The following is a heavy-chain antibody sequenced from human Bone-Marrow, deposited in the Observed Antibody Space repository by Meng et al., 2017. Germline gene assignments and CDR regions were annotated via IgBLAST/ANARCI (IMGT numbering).Heavy chain of an antibody. D-gene: IGHD6-19*01. CDR2: IRSKAYGGTT. V-gene: IGHV3-49*04. CDR3: TRSTDHDSSGWYIYYYYYGMDV. Sequence: GSLSLSCTASGFTLGDYAMSWVRQAPGKGLEWGGFIRSKAYGGTTEYAASVKGRFTISRDDSKSIAYLQMNSLKTEDTAVYYCTRSTDHDSSGWYIYYYYYGMDVWGQGNTVTVCS. J-gene: IGHJ6*01. CDR1: GFTLGDYA.